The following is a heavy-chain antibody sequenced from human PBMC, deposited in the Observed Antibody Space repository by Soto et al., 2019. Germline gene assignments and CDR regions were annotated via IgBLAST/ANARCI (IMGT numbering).Heavy chain of an antibody. CDR3: ARTIVLVPAARNYYYGMDV. CDR2: IIPIFGTA. Sequence: QVQLVQSGAEVTKPGSSVKVSCKASGGTFSSYAISWVRQAPGQGLEWMGGIIPIFGTANYAQKFQGRVTITADESTSTAYMELSSLRSEDTAVYYCARTIVLVPAARNYYYGMDVWGQGTTVTVSS. CDR1: GGTFSSYA. J-gene: IGHJ6*02. D-gene: IGHD2-2*01. V-gene: IGHV1-69*12.